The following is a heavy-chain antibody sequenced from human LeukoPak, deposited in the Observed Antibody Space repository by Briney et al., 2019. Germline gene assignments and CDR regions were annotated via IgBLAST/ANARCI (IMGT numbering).Heavy chain of an antibody. CDR1: GFTFSNAW. CDR2: IKQDGSEK. Sequence: PGGSLRLSCAASGFTFSNAWMSWVRQAPGKGLEWVANIKQDGSEKYYVDSVEGRFTISSDNAKNSLYLQMNSLRAEDTAVYYCARDRRDDFWSGYSSPTYYYYGMDVWGQGTTVTVSS. J-gene: IGHJ6*02. CDR3: ARDRRDDFWSGYSSPTYYYYGMDV. D-gene: IGHD3-3*01. V-gene: IGHV3-7*03.